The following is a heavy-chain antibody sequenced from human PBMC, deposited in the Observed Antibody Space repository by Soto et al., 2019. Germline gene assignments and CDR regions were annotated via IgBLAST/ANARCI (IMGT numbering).Heavy chain of an antibody. V-gene: IGHV3-11*01. Sequence: GGSLRLSCAASGFTFSDYYMTWIRQAPGKGLEWVSHISSSGTARYYADSVKGRFTISRDNPNNSLHLQMNSLRAEDTAVYYCVTDDSSSRRAYYYGMDLWGQGTTVTVSS. J-gene: IGHJ6*02. CDR3: VTDDSSSRRAYYYGMDL. CDR2: ISSSGTAR. CDR1: GFTFSDYY. D-gene: IGHD3-22*01.